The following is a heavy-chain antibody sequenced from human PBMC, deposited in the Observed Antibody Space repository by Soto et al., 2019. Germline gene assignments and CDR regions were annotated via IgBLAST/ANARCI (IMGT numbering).Heavy chain of an antibody. Sequence: QVQLVQSGAEVKKPGASVKVSCKASGDTFTDYYIHWVRQAPGQGLEWMGTVNPSGGHTTYAQHFLGRMTMTRDTSTSALYMELTSLTSADTAGYYCARGGHVVVVTAALDYWGQGTLVTVSS. V-gene: IGHV1-46*01. CDR2: VNPSGGHT. J-gene: IGHJ4*02. D-gene: IGHD2-21*02. CDR3: ARGGHVVVVTAALDY. CDR1: GDTFTDYY.